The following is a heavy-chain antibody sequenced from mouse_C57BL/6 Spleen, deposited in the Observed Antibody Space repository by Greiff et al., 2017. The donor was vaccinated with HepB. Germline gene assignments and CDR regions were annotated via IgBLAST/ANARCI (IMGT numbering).Heavy chain of an antibody. CDR2: IDPSDSET. V-gene: IGHV1-52*01. CDR3: ARGITGTRFAY. D-gene: IGHD4-1*01. Sequence: VQLQQPGAELVRPGSSVKLSCKASGYTFTSYWMHWVKQRPIQGLEWIGNIDPSDSETHYNQKFKDKATLTVDKSSSTAYMQLSSLTSEDSAVYYCARGITGTRFAYWGQGTLVTVSA. CDR1: GYTFTSYW. J-gene: IGHJ3*01.